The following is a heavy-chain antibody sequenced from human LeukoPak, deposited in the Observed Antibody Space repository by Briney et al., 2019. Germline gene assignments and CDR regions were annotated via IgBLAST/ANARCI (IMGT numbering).Heavy chain of an antibody. D-gene: IGHD3-22*01. CDR2: ISTDGSAT. CDR3: ARGGYYGSSGYYNFDY. Sequence: GGSLRLSCVASGFTFSSYWMHWVRQAPGKGLVWVSRISTDGSATDYADSVKGRFAISRDNAKNTLYLQMNSLRAEDTAVYYCARGGYYGSSGYYNFDYWGQGILVTVSS. V-gene: IGHV3-74*01. J-gene: IGHJ4*02. CDR1: GFTFSSYW.